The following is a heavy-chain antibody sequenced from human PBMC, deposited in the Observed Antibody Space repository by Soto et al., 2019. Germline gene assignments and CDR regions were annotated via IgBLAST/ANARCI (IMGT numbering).Heavy chain of an antibody. CDR3: ARDLPIYYYDSSGYYNDY. CDR2: ISPIFGTA. V-gene: IGHV1-69*01. J-gene: IGHJ4*02. D-gene: IGHD3-22*01. Sequence: QVQLVQSGAAVKKPGSSVKVSCKASGGNFSSYAISWVRQAPGPGREWMGGISPIFGTANYAQKDQGKGPSTAHESTGTAYMELSSQRYEDTAVYYCARDLPIYYYDSSGYYNDYWVQGTLVTVSS. CDR1: GGNFSSYA.